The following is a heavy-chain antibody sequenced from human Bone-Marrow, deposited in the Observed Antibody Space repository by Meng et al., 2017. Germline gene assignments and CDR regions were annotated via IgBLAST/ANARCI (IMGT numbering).Heavy chain of an antibody. J-gene: IGHJ4*02. CDR1: GFTFSSYT. V-gene: IGHV3-21*01. CDR3: ARGDSSDTNPPDY. CDR2: ISSASNYI. Sequence: GGSLRLSCAASGFTFSSYTMKWVRQAPGKGLEWVSSISSASNYIDYTDSVKGRFTISRDNSKYTLFLQMNSLRAEDAAVYYCARGDSSDTNPPDYWGQGTLVTVSS. D-gene: IGHD3-22*01.